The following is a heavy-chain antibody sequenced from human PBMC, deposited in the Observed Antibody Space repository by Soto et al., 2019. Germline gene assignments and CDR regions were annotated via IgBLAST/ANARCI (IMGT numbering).Heavy chain of an antibody. V-gene: IGHV4-31*03. J-gene: IGHJ4*02. CDR1: GGSTTTGGYY. Sequence: PSETLSLTCTVSGGSTTTGGYYWSWIRQLPGKGLEWIGHRYYSESTYYNPSLKSRVSISLDTSKNQFSLKLSFVTAADTAMYYCARTKCSGGSCYSWSLDYWGQGTPVTSPQ. CDR3: ARTKCSGGSCYSWSLDY. D-gene: IGHD2-15*01. CDR2: RYYSEST.